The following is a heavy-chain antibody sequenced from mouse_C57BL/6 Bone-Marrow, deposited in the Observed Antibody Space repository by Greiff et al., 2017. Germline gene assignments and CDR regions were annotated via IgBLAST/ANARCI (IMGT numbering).Heavy chain of an antibody. CDR2: INPSNGGT. CDR3: ARAGWLLRGWFAY. CDR1: GYTFTSYW. J-gene: IGHJ3*01. Sequence: QVQLQQPGTELVKPGASVKLSCKASGYTFTSYWMHWVKQRPGQGLEWIGNINPSNGGTNYNEKFKSKATLTVDKSSSTAYMHLSSLTSEDSAVYYCARAGWLLRGWFAYWGQGTLVTVSA. V-gene: IGHV1-53*01. D-gene: IGHD2-3*01.